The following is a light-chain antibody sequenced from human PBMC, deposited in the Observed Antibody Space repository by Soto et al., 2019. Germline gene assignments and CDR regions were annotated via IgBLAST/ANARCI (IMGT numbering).Light chain of an antibody. Sequence: QSALTQPASVSGSPGQSITISCTGTSSDVGGYNYVSWYQQHPGKAPKLMIYEVSNRTSGVSNRFSGSKSGNTASLTISGLQAEDEADSYCSSYTSSSTLLVFGGGTKLTVL. V-gene: IGLV2-14*01. J-gene: IGLJ2*01. CDR2: EVS. CDR3: SSYTSSSTLLV. CDR1: SSDVGGYNY.